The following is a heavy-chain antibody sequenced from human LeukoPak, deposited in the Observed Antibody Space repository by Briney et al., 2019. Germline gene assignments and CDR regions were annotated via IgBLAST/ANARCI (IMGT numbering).Heavy chain of an antibody. D-gene: IGHD3-10*01. CDR1: GFTVSSNY. CDR2: IYSGGST. V-gene: IGHV3-53*01. Sequence: PGGSLRLSCAASGFTVSSNYMSWVRQAPGKGLEWVSVIYSGGSTYYADSVKGRFTISRDNSKNTLYLQMNSLRAEDTAVYYCARLGYYYGSGSYGYINDYWGQGTLVTVSS. J-gene: IGHJ4*02. CDR3: ARLGYYYGSGSYGYINDY.